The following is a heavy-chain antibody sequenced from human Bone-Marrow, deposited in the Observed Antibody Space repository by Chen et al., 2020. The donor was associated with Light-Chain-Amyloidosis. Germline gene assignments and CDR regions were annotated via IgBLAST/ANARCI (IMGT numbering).Heavy chain of an antibody. V-gene: IGHV1-69*01. D-gene: IGHD2-15*01. CDR3: ATPHCSGGSCYRDYYGMDV. CDR1: VGTFSSYA. Sequence: QVQLVQYGAEVKKHGSSVKVSCKSSVGTFSSYAISWVRQAPGQGLEWMGGIIPILGTASYAQKFQGGVTIAADESTRASYVELCSLRSEDTAVYYCATPHCSGGSCYRDYYGMDVWGQGTTVTVSS. CDR2: IIPILGTA. J-gene: IGHJ6*02.